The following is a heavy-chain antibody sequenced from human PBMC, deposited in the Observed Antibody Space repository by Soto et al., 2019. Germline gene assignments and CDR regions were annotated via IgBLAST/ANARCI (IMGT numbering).Heavy chain of an antibody. CDR1: GFTFDDYT. V-gene: IGHV3-43*01. J-gene: IGHJ6*02. CDR2: ISWDGGST. D-gene: IGHD2-15*01. CDR3: AKDRARDCSGGSCYSFYYYYGMDV. Sequence: GGSLRLSCAASGFTFDDYTMHWVRQAPGKGLEWVSLISWDGGSTYYADSVKGRFTISRENSKNSLYLQMNSLRTEDTALYYCAKDRARDCSGGSCYSFYYYYGMDVWGQGTTVTVSS.